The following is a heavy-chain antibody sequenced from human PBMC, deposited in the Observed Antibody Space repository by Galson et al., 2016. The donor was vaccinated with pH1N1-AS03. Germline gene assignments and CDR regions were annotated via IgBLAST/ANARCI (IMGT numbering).Heavy chain of an antibody. CDR3: ARPAGTPNYYYTDF. J-gene: IGHJ6*03. CDR1: GYTFTDYY. D-gene: IGHD3-10*01. Sequence: SGYTFTDYYVHWVRQAPGHGLEWLGWISPYSGATNLAQKFQGRVTMTRDTSISTAYVELNSLTSDDTAVYYCARPAGTPNYYYTDFWGKGTTVTVSS. V-gene: IGHV1-2*02. CDR2: ISPYSGAT.